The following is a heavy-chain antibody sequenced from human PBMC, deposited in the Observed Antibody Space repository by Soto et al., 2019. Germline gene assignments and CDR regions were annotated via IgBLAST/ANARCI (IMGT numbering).Heavy chain of an antibody. CDR3: ARLGNFYQSLDP. D-gene: IGHD2-2*01. CDR1: GGSISSGGYS. J-gene: IGHJ5*02. Sequence: PSETLSLTCAVSGGSISSGGYSWSWIRQPPGKGLEWIGYIYHSGSTYYNPSLKSRVTISLETSKSQFSLRLTSVTAADTAVYYCARLGNFYQSLDPWGPGTPVTVSS. CDR2: IYHSGST. V-gene: IGHV4-30-2*01.